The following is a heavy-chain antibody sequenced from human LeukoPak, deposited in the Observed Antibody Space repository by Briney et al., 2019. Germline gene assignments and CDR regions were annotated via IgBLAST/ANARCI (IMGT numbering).Heavy chain of an antibody. CDR2: ISGSGGST. V-gene: IGHV3-23*01. Sequence: GGSLRLSCAASGFTFSSYAMSWVRQAPGKRLEWVSAISGSGGSTYYADSVKGRFTISRDNSKNTLYLQMNSLRAEDTAVYYCAKEGYDSSGTWYYFDYWGQGTLVTVSS. D-gene: IGHD3-22*01. CDR3: AKEGYDSSGTWYYFDY. CDR1: GFTFSSYA. J-gene: IGHJ4*02.